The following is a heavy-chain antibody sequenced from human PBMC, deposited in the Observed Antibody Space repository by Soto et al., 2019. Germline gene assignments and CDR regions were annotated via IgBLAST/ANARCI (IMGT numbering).Heavy chain of an antibody. D-gene: IGHD3-9*01. V-gene: IGHV3-33*08. CDR2: MHTGGNEK. Sequence: QVQLVESGGGVVQPGGSLRLSCAASGFTLSYYGFHWVLQAPGKGLEWVAVMHTGGNEKYYVDSVKGRFTVSRDDSRNMVYLEMSGLRAEDTAEYFCARDADTTGHYSHFDLWGRGALVVVAP. J-gene: IGHJ4*02. CDR1: GFTLSYYG. CDR3: ARDADTTGHYSHFDL.